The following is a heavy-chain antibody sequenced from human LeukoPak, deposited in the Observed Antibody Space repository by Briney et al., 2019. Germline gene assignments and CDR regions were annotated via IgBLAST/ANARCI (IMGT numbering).Heavy chain of an antibody. Sequence: ASVKVSCKASGGTFSSYAISWVRQAPGQGLEWMGGIIPIFGTANYAQKFQGRVTITADKSTSTAYMELSSLRSGDTAVYYCAREVAAYRFDYWGQGTLVTVSS. CDR2: IIPIFGTA. J-gene: IGHJ4*02. D-gene: IGHD6-13*01. CDR1: GGTFSSYA. V-gene: IGHV1-69*06. CDR3: AREVAAYRFDY.